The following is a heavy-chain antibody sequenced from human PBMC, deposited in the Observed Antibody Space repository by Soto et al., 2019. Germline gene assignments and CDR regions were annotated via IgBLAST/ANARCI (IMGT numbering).Heavy chain of an antibody. CDR1: GASITTYY. CDR3: ARRLFGSGWTLDS. J-gene: IGHJ4*02. Sequence: PSETLSLTCDVSGASITTYYWSWIRQAPGKGLEWIGNVYHTGSTDYNSSLRSRVTISVDTSKNQFSLNMNSVTAADTAVYYCARRLFGSGWTLDSRGQRALVTVSS. D-gene: IGHD6-19*01. CDR2: VYHTGST. V-gene: IGHV4-59*13.